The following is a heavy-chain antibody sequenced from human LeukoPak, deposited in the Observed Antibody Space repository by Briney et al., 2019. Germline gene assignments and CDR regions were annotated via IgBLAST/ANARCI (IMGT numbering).Heavy chain of an antibody. CDR3: AKDILMTSVTTFDY. D-gene: IGHD4-17*01. V-gene: IGHV3-23*01. J-gene: IGHJ4*02. CDR2: ITGRDGST. Sequence: GGSLRLSCLASEFTFNNYAMSWVRQAPGEGREWFSGITGRDGSTYYADSVKGRFTISRDNSKNTLFLQMNSLRPEDTAVYYCAKDILMTSVTTFDYWGQGTLVTVSP. CDR1: EFTFNNYA.